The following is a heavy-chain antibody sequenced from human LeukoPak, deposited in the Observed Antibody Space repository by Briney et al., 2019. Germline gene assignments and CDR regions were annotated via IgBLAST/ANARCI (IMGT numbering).Heavy chain of an antibody. J-gene: IGHJ5*02. Sequence: SETLSLTCTVSGGSISSYYWSWIRQPPGKGLEWIGEINHSGSTNYNPSLKSRVTISVDTSKNQFSLKLSSVTAADTAVYYCARGGRRWLVLGWFDPWGQGTLITVSS. CDR2: INHSGST. CDR1: GGSISSYY. CDR3: ARGGRRWLVLGWFDP. V-gene: IGHV4-34*01. D-gene: IGHD6-19*01.